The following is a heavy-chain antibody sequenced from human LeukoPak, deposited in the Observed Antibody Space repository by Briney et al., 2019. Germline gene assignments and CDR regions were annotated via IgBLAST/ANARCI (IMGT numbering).Heavy chain of an antibody. J-gene: IGHJ4*02. CDR3: ASNNDYSNYKPFDY. CDR1: GFTFSDCY. V-gene: IGHV3-11*04. Sequence: GGSLRLSCAASGFTFSDCYMSWIRQAPGKGLEWVSYISSSGSTIYYADSVKGRFTISRDNAKNSLYLQMNSLRAEDTAVYYCASNNDYSNYKPFDYWGQGTLVTVSS. D-gene: IGHD4-11*01. CDR2: ISSSGSTI.